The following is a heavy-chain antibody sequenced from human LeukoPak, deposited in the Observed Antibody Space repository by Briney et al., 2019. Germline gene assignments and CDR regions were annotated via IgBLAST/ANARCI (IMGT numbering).Heavy chain of an antibody. J-gene: IGHJ2*01. CDR1: GYSISSGYY. CDR3: ARPQYWYFDL. CDR2: IYHSGST. Sequence: SETLSLTCAVFGYSISSGYYWGWIRQPPGKGLEWIGSIYHSGSTYYNPSLKSRVTISVDTSKNQFSLKLSSVTAVDTAVYYCARPQYWYFDLWGRGTLVTVSS. V-gene: IGHV4-38-2*01.